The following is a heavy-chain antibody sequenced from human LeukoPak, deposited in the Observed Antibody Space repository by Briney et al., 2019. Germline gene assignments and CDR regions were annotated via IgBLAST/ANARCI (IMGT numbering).Heavy chain of an antibody. CDR2: IYYSGST. V-gene: IGHV4-59*08. D-gene: IGHD5-18*01. CDR1: GGSISSYY. CDR3: ARAVDTAMEVDY. J-gene: IGHJ4*02. Sequence: SETLSLTCTVSGGSISSYYWSWIRQPPGKGLEWIGYIYYSGSTNYNPSLKSRVTISVDTSKNQFSLKLSSVTAADTAVYYCARAVDTAMEVDYWGQGTLVTVPS.